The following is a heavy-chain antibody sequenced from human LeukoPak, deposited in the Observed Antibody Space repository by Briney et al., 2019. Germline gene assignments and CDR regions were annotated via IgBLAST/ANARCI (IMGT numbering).Heavy chain of an antibody. CDR1: GFTFTNYD. J-gene: IGHJ2*01. Sequence: GGSLRLSCAASGFTFTNYDMHWVRQATGKGLEWVLAIGTADDTYYSGSVKGRFTISRENAKSSLYLQMNSLRAGDTAVYYCARVRAAAGANWYFDLWGRGTLVTVSS. V-gene: IGHV3-13*04. CDR2: IGTADDT. D-gene: IGHD6-13*01. CDR3: ARVRAAAGANWYFDL.